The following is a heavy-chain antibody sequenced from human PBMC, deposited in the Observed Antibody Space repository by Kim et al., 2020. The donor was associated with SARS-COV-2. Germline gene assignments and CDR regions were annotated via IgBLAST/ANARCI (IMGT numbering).Heavy chain of an antibody. J-gene: IGHJ4*02. CDR1: GYTFNSYD. CDR3: ARGERLDY. V-gene: IGHV1-8*02. Sequence: ASVKVSCTASGYTFNSYDINWVRQAAGQGLEWMGWMDPKSGSTGYAQKFQGRVTMSRDTSTNTAYMELNSLRVEDTAVYYGARGERLDYWGQGTLVTVAS. D-gene: IGHD1-26*01. CDR2: MDPKSGST.